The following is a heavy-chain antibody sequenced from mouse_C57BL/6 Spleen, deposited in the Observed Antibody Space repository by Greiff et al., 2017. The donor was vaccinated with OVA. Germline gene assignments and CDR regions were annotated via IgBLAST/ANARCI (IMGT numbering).Heavy chain of an antibody. CDR2: IWSGGST. D-gene: IGHD1-1*01. Sequence: QVQLQQSGPGLVQPSQSLSITCTVSGFSLTSYGVHWVRQSPGKGLEWLGVIWSGGSTDYNAAFISRLSISKDNSKSQVFFKMNSLQADDTAIYYCARGDYYYGSSPAMDYWGQGTSVTVSS. CDR3: ARGDYYYGSSPAMDY. J-gene: IGHJ4*01. V-gene: IGHV2-2*01. CDR1: GFSLTSYG.